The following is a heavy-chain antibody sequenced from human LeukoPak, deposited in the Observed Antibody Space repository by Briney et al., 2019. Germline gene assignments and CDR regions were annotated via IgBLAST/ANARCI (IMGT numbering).Heavy chain of an antibody. J-gene: IGHJ4*02. CDR1: GYSFTGYN. D-gene: IGHD3-22*01. V-gene: IGHV1-2*02. CDR2: INPNSGGT. CDR3: ARGGNYYDSGGYYYVTTFDY. Sequence: GASVKVSCKASGYSFTGYNMHWVRQAPGQGLEWMGWINPNSGGTNFAQNFQGRVTMTRDMSINTVYMELSRLRSDDTAVYYCARGGNYYDSGGYYYVTTFDYWGQGTLVTVSS.